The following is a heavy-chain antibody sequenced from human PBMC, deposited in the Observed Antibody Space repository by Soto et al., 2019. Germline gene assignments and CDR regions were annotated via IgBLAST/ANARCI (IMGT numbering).Heavy chain of an antibody. Sequence: SETLSLTCAVYGGSFSGYYWSWIRQPPGKGLEWIGEINHSGSTNYNPSLKSRVTISVDTSKNQFPLKLSSVTAADTAVYYCARARGVLLWFGESNYFDYWGQGTLVTVSS. D-gene: IGHD3-10*01. J-gene: IGHJ4*02. CDR2: INHSGST. CDR1: GGSFSGYY. CDR3: ARARGVLLWFGESNYFDY. V-gene: IGHV4-34*01.